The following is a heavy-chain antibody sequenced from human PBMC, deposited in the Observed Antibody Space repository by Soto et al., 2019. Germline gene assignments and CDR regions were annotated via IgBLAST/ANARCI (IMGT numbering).Heavy chain of an antibody. CDR3: ATTSAAGKYYYGMDV. V-gene: IGHV5-51*01. CDR2: IYPGDSDT. D-gene: IGHD6-13*01. J-gene: IGHJ6*02. CDR1: GYSFTNFW. Sequence: GESLKISCKGSGYSFTNFWIGWVRQMPGTGLEWMGIIYPGDSDTRYSPSFQGQVTISADKSISTAYLQWSSLKASDTAMYYCATTSAAGKYYYGMDVWGQGTTVTVSS.